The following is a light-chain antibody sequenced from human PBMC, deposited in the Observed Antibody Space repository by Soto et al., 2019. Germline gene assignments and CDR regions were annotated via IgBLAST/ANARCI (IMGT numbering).Light chain of an antibody. Sequence: QSVLTQPPSASGTPGQRVTISCSGSSSNIGSNSEYWYQQLPKMAPKLLIYTNNQRPSGVPDRFSGSKSGISASLAISGLRSEDEADYYCATWDDILSGVVFGGGTKVTVL. J-gene: IGLJ3*02. CDR1: SSNIGSNS. V-gene: IGLV1-47*01. CDR3: ATWDDILSGVV. CDR2: TNN.